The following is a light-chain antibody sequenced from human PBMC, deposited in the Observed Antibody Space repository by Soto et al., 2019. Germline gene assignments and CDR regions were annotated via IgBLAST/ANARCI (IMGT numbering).Light chain of an antibody. V-gene: IGKV3-11*01. CDR1: QSVSSY. CDR3: QKLVSSPWT. J-gene: IGKJ1*01. Sequence: IVLTQSPATLSLTPGERATLSCRASQSVSSYLAWYQQKPGQAPRLLIYDASNRATGIPARFSGSGSGTDFTLTISSLEPEDFATYYCQKLVSSPWTFGQGTKVDIK. CDR2: DAS.